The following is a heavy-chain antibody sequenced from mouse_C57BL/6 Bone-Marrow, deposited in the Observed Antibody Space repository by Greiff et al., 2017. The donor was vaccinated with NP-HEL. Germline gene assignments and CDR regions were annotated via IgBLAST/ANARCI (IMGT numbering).Heavy chain of an antibody. CDR1: GYTFTSYW. D-gene: IGHD1-1*01. J-gene: IGHJ4*01. Sequence: QVQLKQPGAELVMPGASVKLSCKASGYTFTSYWMHWVKQRPGQGLEWIGEIDPSDSYTNYNQKFKGKSTLTVDKSSSTAYMQLSSLTSEDSAVYYCARSLFITTVVATRNAMDYWGQGTSVTVSS. V-gene: IGHV1-69*01. CDR3: ARSLFITTVVATRNAMDY. CDR2: IDPSDSYT.